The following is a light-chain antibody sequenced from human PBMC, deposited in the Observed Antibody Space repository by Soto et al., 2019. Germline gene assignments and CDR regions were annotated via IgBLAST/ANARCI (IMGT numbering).Light chain of an antibody. Sequence: DIQMTQSPSTLSASVGDRVTITCRASQSISGWLAWYQQKPGKAPKLLIYDASTLESSVPSRFGGSGSGTEFTLTISSLHTDDFATYDGHHYNTYSKTFGQGTKVEIK. V-gene: IGKV1-5*01. J-gene: IGKJ1*01. CDR1: QSISGW. CDR2: DAS. CDR3: HHYNTYSKT.